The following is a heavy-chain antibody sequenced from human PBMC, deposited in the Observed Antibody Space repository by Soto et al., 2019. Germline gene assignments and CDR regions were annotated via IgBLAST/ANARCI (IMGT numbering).Heavy chain of an antibody. Sequence: PGGSLRLSCAASGFTFSSYSMNWVRQAPGKGLEWVSSISSSSSYIYYADSVKGRFTISRDNAKNSLYLQMNSLRAEDTAVYYCARGPTYGPYFDYWGQGTLVTVSS. CDR2: ISSSSSYI. J-gene: IGHJ4*02. CDR1: GFTFSSYS. V-gene: IGHV3-21*01. D-gene: IGHD3-10*01. CDR3: ARGPTYGPYFDY.